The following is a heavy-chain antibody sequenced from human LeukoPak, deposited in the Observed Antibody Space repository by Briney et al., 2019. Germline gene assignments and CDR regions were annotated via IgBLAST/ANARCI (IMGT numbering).Heavy chain of an antibody. V-gene: IGHV1-8*01. CDR3: ARGTIVGATNPFDP. CDR1: GYTFTSYD. D-gene: IGHD1-26*01. J-gene: IGHJ5*02. CDR2: MNPNSGNT. Sequence: ASVKVSCKASGYTFTSYDINWVRQATGQGLEWMGWMNPNSGNTGYAQKFQGRVTMTRNTSISTAYMELSSLRSEDTAVYYCARGTIVGATNPFDPWGQGTLVTVSS.